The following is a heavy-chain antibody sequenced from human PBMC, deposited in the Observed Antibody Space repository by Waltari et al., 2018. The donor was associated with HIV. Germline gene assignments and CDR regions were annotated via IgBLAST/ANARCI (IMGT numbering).Heavy chain of an antibody. CDR2: ISGSGGST. CDR1: GFTFSSYA. V-gene: IGHV3-23*01. J-gene: IGHJ4*02. D-gene: IGHD4-17*01. CDR3: AKGEDGDYLYFDY. Sequence: EVQLLESGGGLVQPGGSLRLSCAASGFTFSSYAMSWVRQAPGKGLEWVSAISGSGGSTYYADSVKGRFTISRDNAKNTLYLQMNSLRAEDTAVYYCAKGEDGDYLYFDYWGQGTLVTVSS.